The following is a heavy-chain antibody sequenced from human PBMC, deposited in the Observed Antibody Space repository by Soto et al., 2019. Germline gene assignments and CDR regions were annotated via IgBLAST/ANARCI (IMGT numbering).Heavy chain of an antibody. D-gene: IGHD2-15*01. CDR3: AKDHHHIVVVVAAKDY. V-gene: IGHV3-23*01. CDR2: ISGSGGST. CDR1: GFTFSSYA. J-gene: IGHJ4*02. Sequence: GESLKISCAASGFTFSSYAMSWVRQAPGKGLEWVSAISGSGGSTYYADSVKGRFTISRDNSKNTLYLQMNSLRAEDTAVYYCAKDHHHIVVVVAAKDYWGQGTLVTVSS.